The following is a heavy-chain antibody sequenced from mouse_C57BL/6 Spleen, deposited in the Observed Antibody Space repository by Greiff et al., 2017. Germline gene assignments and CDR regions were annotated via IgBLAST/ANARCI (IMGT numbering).Heavy chain of an antibody. Sequence: EVQLQQSGPELVKPGASVKISCKASGYTFTDYYMNWVKQSHGKSLEWIGDINPNNGGTSYNQKFKGKATLTVDNSSSTAYMELHSLTSEDSAVYYCARYYDGSSYYFGCWGQGTTLTVAS. V-gene: IGHV1-26*01. J-gene: IGHJ2*01. CDR2: INPNNGGT. D-gene: IGHD1-1*01. CDR1: GYTFTDYY. CDR3: ARYYDGSSYYFGC.